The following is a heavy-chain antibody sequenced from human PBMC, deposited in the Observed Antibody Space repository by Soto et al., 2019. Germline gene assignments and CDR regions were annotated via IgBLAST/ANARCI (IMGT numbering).Heavy chain of an antibody. CDR2: IYYSGST. Sequence: SETLSLTCTVSCGSISSGDYYWSWIRQPPGKGLEWIGYIYYSGSTYYNPSLKSRVTISVDTSKNQFSLKLSSVTAADTAVYYCARALKMATIARHLDYWGQGTLVTVSS. D-gene: IGHD5-12*01. V-gene: IGHV4-30-4*01. J-gene: IGHJ4*02. CDR1: CGSISSGDYY. CDR3: ARALKMATIARHLDY.